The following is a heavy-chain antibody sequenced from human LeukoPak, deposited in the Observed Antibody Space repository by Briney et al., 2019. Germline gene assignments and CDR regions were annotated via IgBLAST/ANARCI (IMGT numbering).Heavy chain of an antibody. Sequence: GGSLRLSCAASGFTFVDYAMHWVRQAPGKGLEWVSGISWNSGDIDYADSVKGRFTISRDNAKSSLYLQMNSLRAEDTAVYYCARDPSSGWYLKGWFDPWGQGTLVTVSS. CDR1: GFTFVDYA. J-gene: IGHJ5*02. CDR3: ARDPSSGWYLKGWFDP. CDR2: ISWNSGDI. D-gene: IGHD6-19*01. V-gene: IGHV3-9*01.